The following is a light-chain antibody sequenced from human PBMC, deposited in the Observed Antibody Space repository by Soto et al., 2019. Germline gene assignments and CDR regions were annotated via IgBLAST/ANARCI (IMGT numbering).Light chain of an antibody. CDR1: QSLLHSTGNDF. CDR2: LGS. V-gene: IGKV2-28*01. Sequence: EIVMTQSPLSLPATPGEPASISCRSSQSLLHSTGNDFLEWYLQKPGQSPQLLIYLGSNRASGVPDRFSGSGSGTDFTLKISRVEAEDVGVYYCMQALQTPFTFGPGTKVDIK. CDR3: MQALQTPFT. J-gene: IGKJ3*01.